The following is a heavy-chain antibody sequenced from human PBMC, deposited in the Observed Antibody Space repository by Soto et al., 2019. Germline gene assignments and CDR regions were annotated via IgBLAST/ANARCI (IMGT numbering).Heavy chain of an antibody. CDR2: TSAYMVT. CDR1: GYTFTSYG. J-gene: IGHJ4*02. V-gene: IGHV1-18*01. CDR3: ARDSSGRANFDY. D-gene: IGHD6-19*01. Sequence: QVQLVQSGGEVKKPGASVKVSCKASGYTFTSYGISWVRQAPGQGLEWMGWTSAYMVTNYAQKFQGRVTMTTDTSTSTAYMELRSLRSDDTAVYYCARDSSGRANFDYWGQGTLLTVSS.